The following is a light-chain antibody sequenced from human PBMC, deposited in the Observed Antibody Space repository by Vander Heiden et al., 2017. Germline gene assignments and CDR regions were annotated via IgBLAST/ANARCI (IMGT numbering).Light chain of an antibody. CDR1: QSISSD. CDR3: QQSYSTPFT. J-gene: IGKJ3*01. Sequence: DIQLTQSPSSLSASVGDRVTITCRASQSISSDLNWYQQKPGKAPKLLIYAASSLQSGLPSRFSGSGSGTDFTLTITSLQPEDFATYYCQQSYSTPFTFGPGTKVDIK. V-gene: IGKV1-39*01. CDR2: AAS.